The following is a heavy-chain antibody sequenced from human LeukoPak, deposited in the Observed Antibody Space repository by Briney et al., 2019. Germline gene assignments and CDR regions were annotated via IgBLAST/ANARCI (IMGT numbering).Heavy chain of an antibody. D-gene: IGHD5-18*01. Sequence: PQSLSLTSTLSRGSLTVYYWSWMRQPPRKGREWIGHIYYTGSTNYNPSLKSRVTISVDTSKNQLSLKLSSVTAADTAVYYCARARMGDSYGYGYYFDYWGQGTLVTVSS. J-gene: IGHJ4*02. CDR1: RGSLTVYY. CDR2: IYYTGST. CDR3: ARARMGDSYGYGYYFDY. V-gene: IGHV4-59*08.